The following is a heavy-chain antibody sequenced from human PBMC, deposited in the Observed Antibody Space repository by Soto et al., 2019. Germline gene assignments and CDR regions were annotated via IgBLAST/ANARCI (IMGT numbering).Heavy chain of an antibody. CDR3: ARGVLVPAAMYYFDY. CDR2: IYHSGST. Sequence: PSETLSLTCAVSGGSISSGGYSWSWIRQPPGKGLEWIGYIYHSGSTYYNPSLKSRVTISVDRSKNQFSLKLSSVTAADTAVYYCARGVLVPAAMYYFDYWTQGTPVTVSS. J-gene: IGHJ4*02. CDR1: GGSISSGGYS. D-gene: IGHD2-2*01. V-gene: IGHV4-30-2*01.